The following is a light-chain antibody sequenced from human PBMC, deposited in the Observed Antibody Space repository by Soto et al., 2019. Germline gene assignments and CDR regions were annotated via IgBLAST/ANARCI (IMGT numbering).Light chain of an antibody. Sequence: EIVLTQSPATLSLSPGERATLSCRASQSVSSYLAWYQQKPGKAPRLLIYDASNRATGIPARFSGSGSGTDFTLTISSLEPEDSAVYYCQQRSNWPPLTFGGGTKVEIK. CDR2: DAS. CDR3: QQRSNWPPLT. V-gene: IGKV3-11*01. CDR1: QSVSSY. J-gene: IGKJ4*01.